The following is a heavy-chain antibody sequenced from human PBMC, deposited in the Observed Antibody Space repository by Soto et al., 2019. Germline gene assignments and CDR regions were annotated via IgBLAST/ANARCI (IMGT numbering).Heavy chain of an antibody. CDR2: LYYSGIS. D-gene: IGHD5-12*01. CDR1: GGFC. V-gene: IGHV4-61*08. Sequence: GGFCGSFIRQPPGKGLEWIGYLYYSGISNYNPSLKSRVSTSLDPSKNQFPLKLTSVTAADTAVYYWARHRRGYAVHRGQRPLVTVYS. J-gene: IGHJ4*02. CDR3: ARHRRGYAVH.